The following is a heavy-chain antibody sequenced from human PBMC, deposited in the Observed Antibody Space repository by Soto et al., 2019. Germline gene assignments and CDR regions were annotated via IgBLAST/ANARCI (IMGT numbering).Heavy chain of an antibody. CDR2: IYYSGST. CDR3: ARGGANYDYIWGSYRPYYYYMDV. V-gene: IGHV4-59*01. D-gene: IGHD3-16*02. Sequence: SETLSLTCTVSGGSISSYYWSWIRQPPGKGLEWIGYIYYSGSTNYNPSLKSRVTISVDTSKNQFSLKLNSVTAADTAVYYCARGGANYDYIWGSYRPYYYYMDVWGKGTTVTVSS. J-gene: IGHJ6*03. CDR1: GGSISSYY.